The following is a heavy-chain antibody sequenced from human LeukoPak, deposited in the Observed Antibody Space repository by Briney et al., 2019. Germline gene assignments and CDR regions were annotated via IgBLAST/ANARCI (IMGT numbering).Heavy chain of an antibody. CDR2: IYYNGNT. CDR3: ARSGTGSGSRGWFDP. D-gene: IGHD3-10*01. CDR1: GGSINSGGYY. Sequence: SQTLSLTCTVPGGSINSGGYYWTWIRQHPGKGLEWIGYIYYNGNTYYNPSLKGRVTISVDTSKNQFSLKVSSVTAADTAVYYCARSGTGSGSRGWFDPWGQGTLVTVSS. J-gene: IGHJ5*02. V-gene: IGHV4-31*03.